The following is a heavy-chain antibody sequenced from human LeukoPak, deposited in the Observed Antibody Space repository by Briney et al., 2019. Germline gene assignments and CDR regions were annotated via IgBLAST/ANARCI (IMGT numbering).Heavy chain of an antibody. CDR1: GFSVSSNF. J-gene: IGHJ4*02. CDR3: ARKSDSLMLRGGDC. CDR2: IYSGGDT. D-gene: IGHD3-10*01. Sequence: PGGSLRLSCAASGFSVSSNFMSWVRQAPGKGLECVSVIYSGGDTYYADSVRGRFTISRDKSKNTLYLQMDSLRVEDTAVYYCARKSDSLMLRGGDCWGQGTLVTVSS. V-gene: IGHV3-66*01.